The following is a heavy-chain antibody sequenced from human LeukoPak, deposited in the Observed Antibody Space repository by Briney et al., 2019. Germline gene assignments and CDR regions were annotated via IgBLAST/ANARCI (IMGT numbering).Heavy chain of an antibody. D-gene: IGHD2-2*01. J-gene: IGHJ5*02. V-gene: IGHV4-39*01. CDR1: GGTISSSSYY. CDR2: IYYSGST. CDR3: ARSIVVVPAAISWFDP. Sequence: SETLSLTCTVSGGTISSSSYYWGWIRQPPGKGLERIGSIYYSGSTYYNPSLKTRVTISVDTSKNQFSLKLSSVTAADTAVYYCARSIVVVPAAISWFDPWGQGTLVTVSS.